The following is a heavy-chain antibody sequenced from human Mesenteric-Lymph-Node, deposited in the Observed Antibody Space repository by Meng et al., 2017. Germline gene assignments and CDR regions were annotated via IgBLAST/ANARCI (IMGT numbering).Heavy chain of an antibody. J-gene: IGHJ5*02. CDR1: GGSFSGYC. Sequence: VQEQVGGMRRLERSGALPLTSACPGGSFSGYCWSWIRPPAGKGLEWIGEINHSGSTNYNPYVKSRVTISVDTSKNQFSLKLSSVTAADTAVYYCARRYGASAYNWFDPWGQGTLVTVSS. V-gene: IGHV4-34*01. CDR3: ARRYGASAYNWFDP. D-gene: IGHD4-17*01. CDR2: INHSGST.